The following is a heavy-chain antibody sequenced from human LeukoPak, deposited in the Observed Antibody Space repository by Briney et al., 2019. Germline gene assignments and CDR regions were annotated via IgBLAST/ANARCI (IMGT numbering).Heavy chain of an antibody. CDR2: INPDGSTT. V-gene: IGHV3-74*01. D-gene: IGHD1-14*01. CDR3: ARVGVGMYHFDH. Sequence: GESLRLSCAASGFTLSTYWMHWVRHAPGKGLVWVSRINPDGSTTTYADSVEGRFTISRDNAKNTLYLQMSSLRAEDTAVYYCARVGVGMYHFDHWGQGTLVTVSS. J-gene: IGHJ4*02. CDR1: GFTLSTYW.